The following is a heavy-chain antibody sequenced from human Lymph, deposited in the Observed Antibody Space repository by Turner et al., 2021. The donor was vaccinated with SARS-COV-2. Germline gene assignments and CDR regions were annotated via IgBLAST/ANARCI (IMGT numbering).Heavy chain of an antibody. D-gene: IGHD3-10*01. J-gene: IGHJ6*02. CDR3: ARVVGGFGELGYYYYYGMDV. V-gene: IGHV1-69*10. Sequence: QVQLVQSGAEVKKPGSSVKVSCKASGGTFSSYAISWVRQAPGQGREWMGGIIPLLLIATYAQKFQGRVTMTADKSTSTAYMELSSLRSEDTAVFYCARVVGGFGELGYYYYYGMDVWGQGTTVTVSS. CDR2: IIPLLLIA. CDR1: GGTFSSYA.